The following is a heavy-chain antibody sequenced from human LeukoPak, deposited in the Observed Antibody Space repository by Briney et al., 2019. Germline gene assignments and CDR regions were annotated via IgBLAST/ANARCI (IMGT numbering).Heavy chain of an antibody. J-gene: IGHJ4*02. Sequence: GRSLRLSCAASGFTFSSYGMHWVRQAPGKGLEWVAVISYDGSNKYYADSVKGRFTISRDNSKNTLYLQMNSLRAEDTAVYYCAKDYLLNWGQGTPVTVSS. CDR3: AKDYLLN. V-gene: IGHV3-30*18. D-gene: IGHD3-16*02. CDR1: GFTFSSYG. CDR2: ISYDGSNK.